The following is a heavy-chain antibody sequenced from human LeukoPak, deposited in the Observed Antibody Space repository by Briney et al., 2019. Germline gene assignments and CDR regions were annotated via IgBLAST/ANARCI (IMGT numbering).Heavy chain of an antibody. J-gene: IGHJ4*02. CDR3: ARDLAAAGYFDY. V-gene: IGHV4-39*07. D-gene: IGHD6-13*01. CDR2: IHYSGST. Sequence: PSETLSLTCTVSGGSISSSTYYWGWIRQPPGKGLEWIGSIHYSGSTYYNSSLKSRVTMSVDTSKNQFSLKLSSVTAADTAVYYSARDLAAAGYFDYWGQGTLVTVSS. CDR1: GGSISSSTYY.